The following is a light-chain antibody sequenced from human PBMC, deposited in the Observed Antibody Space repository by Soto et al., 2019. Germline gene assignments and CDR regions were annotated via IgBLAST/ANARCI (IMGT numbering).Light chain of an antibody. Sequence: DIQMTQSPSSLSASVGDRVTITCRASQGIRNDLTWYQQKPGKAPKRLIYAASSLQSGVPSRFSGTGSGTEFTLTINSLQPEDFATYSCLQHNSLPLTFGQGTKLEIK. V-gene: IGKV1-17*01. CDR2: AAS. CDR3: LQHNSLPLT. CDR1: QGIRND. J-gene: IGKJ2*01.